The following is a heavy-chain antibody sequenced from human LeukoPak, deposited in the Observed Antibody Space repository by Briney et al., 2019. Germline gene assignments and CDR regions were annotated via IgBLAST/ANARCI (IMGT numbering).Heavy chain of an antibody. Sequence: PGGSLRLSCAASGFTFSSYAMSWVRQAPGKGLEWVSSISSSSSYIYYADSVKGRFTISRDNAKNSLYLQMNSLRAEDTAVYYCARSADLAVAGGYFDYWGQGTLVTVSS. CDR3: ARSADLAVAGGYFDY. CDR2: ISSSSSYI. V-gene: IGHV3-21*01. J-gene: IGHJ4*02. D-gene: IGHD6-19*01. CDR1: GFTFSSYA.